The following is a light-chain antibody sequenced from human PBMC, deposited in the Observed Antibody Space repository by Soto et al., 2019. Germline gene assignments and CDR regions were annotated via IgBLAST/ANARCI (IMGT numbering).Light chain of an antibody. V-gene: IGKV3-20*01. Sequence: EIVLTHSPGTLSLSPGERAILSCRASQSVSSSYLAWYQQRPGQAPRLLIYGASSRATGIPDRFSGSGSGTEFTLTISSLQSEDFGLYYCHQYNNFWTFGQGTKVDI. CDR2: GAS. CDR3: HQYNNFWT. J-gene: IGKJ1*01. CDR1: QSVSSSY.